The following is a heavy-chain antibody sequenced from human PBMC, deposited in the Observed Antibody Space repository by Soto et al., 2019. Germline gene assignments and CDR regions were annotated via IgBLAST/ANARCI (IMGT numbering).Heavy chain of an antibody. CDR2: ISGADDSR. J-gene: IGHJ5*02. CDR3: AKESSTPPNWLDL. V-gene: IGHV3-23*01. Sequence: GGSLRLSCAVSGFPFSSYAMSWVRQPAGKGLEWVSGISGADDSRYYADSVKRRFTISRDNSKGTLYLQMDSLRAEDTAVYFCAKESSTPPNWLDLWGAGAELTVYS. CDR1: GFPFSSYA.